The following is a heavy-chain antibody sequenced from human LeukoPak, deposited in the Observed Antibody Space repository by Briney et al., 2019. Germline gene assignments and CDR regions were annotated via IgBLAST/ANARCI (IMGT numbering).Heavy chain of an antibody. CDR3: ARGDDYYDSSGQGYFDY. V-gene: IGHV4-4*07. D-gene: IGHD3-22*01. Sequence: SETLSLTCTVSGGSISSYYWSWIRQPAGKGLEWIGRIYTSGSTNYNPSLKSRVTMSVDTSKNQFSLKLSSVTAADTAVYYCARGDDYYDSSGQGYFDYWGQGTLVTVSS. CDR2: IYTSGST. J-gene: IGHJ4*02. CDR1: GGSISSYY.